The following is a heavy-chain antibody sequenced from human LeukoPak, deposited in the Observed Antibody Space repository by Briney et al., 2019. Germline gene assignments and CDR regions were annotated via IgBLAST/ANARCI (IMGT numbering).Heavy chain of an antibody. D-gene: IGHD2-2*01. CDR2: IYYSGST. Sequence: PSQTLSLTCTVSGGPISSGGYYWSWIRQHPGKGLEWIGYIYYSGSTYYNPSLKSRVTISVDTSKNQFSLKLSSVTAADTAVYYCARDIVVVPAASRFDPWGQGTLVTVSS. CDR1: GGPISSGGYY. V-gene: IGHV4-31*03. CDR3: ARDIVVVPAASRFDP. J-gene: IGHJ5*02.